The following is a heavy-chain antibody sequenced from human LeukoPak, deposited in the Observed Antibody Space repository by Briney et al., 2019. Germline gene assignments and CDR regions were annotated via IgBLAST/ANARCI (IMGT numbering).Heavy chain of an antibody. Sequence: GESLQISCQGSAYSFTSYWIVWVRQMPGKGLEWMGIIYPGDSHTRYSPSFQGQVTISADKSISTVYMQWSSLKASDTAMYYCARSRLPYTSSWYPAAFDIWGQGTMVTVSS. D-gene: IGHD6-13*01. J-gene: IGHJ3*02. V-gene: IGHV5-51*01. CDR3: ARSRLPYTSSWYPAAFDI. CDR2: IYPGDSHT. CDR1: AYSFTSYW.